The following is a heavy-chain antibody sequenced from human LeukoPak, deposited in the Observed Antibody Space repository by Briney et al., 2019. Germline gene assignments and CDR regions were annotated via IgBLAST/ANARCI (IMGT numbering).Heavy chain of an antibody. D-gene: IGHD7-27*01. CDR3: ARDHNWGPDC. CDR2: IHPGRGDT. J-gene: IGHJ4*02. CDR1: GYTFTYHY. Sequence: ASVTVSCKALGYTFTYHYFHWLRQAPGQGIEWMGWIHPGRGDTNIAQKFQGMVSLTRDMSISTAYMELSRLTSDDSSVYYCARDHNWGPDCGGQGTLVSVS. V-gene: IGHV1-2*02.